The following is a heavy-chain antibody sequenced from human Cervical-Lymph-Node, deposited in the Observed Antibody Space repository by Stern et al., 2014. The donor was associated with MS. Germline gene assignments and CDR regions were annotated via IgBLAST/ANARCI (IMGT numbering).Heavy chain of an antibody. V-gene: IGHV3-30*01. Sequence: VQLVESGGGVVQPGRSLRLSCAASGITFSSYAMHWVRQAPGKGLEWVAAISYDGSIKYYADSVKGRFTISRDNSKNTLYLQMNSLTTEDTAIYYCARDLLVTEAGIDVWGRGTTVTVSS. J-gene: IGHJ6*02. CDR2: ISYDGSIK. CDR3: ARDLLVTEAGIDV. CDR1: GITFSSYA. D-gene: IGHD2-21*02.